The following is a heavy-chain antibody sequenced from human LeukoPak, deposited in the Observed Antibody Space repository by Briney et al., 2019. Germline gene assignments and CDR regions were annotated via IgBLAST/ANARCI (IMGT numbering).Heavy chain of an antibody. CDR1: GFTFGTYS. D-gene: IGHD2-15*01. Sequence: GGSLRLSCAASGFTFGTYSMNWVRQVPGKGLEWVANMKQDGSEKYYVDSVKCRFTISRDNAENSLYLQMNSLRAEDTALYYCARDRCSGGRCYSLSVGYMDVWGKGTTVTVSS. J-gene: IGHJ6*03. CDR3: ARDRCSGGRCYSLSVGYMDV. CDR2: MKQDGSEK. V-gene: IGHV3-7*01.